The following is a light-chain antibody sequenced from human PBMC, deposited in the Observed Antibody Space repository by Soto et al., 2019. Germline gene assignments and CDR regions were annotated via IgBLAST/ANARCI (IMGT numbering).Light chain of an antibody. J-gene: IGKJ4*01. Sequence: DIQMTQSPSSLSASVGDRVTITCRASQEISNHLAWFQQKPGKPPKSLIYDASSLQSGVPSNFSGSGYGTDFTLTTSSLQPEDFATYYCQQYHNYPVTFGGGTKVEIK. CDR1: QEISNH. V-gene: IGKV1-16*02. CDR2: DAS. CDR3: QQYHNYPVT.